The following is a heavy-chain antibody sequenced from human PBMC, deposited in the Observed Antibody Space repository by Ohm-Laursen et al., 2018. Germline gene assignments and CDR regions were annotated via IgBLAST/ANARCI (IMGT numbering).Heavy chain of an antibody. V-gene: IGHV3-15*01. J-gene: IGHJ4*02. CDR2: IKSKTDGETT. CDR1: GFTFSSYC. Sequence: SLRLSCTASGFTFSSYCMIWVRQAPGKGLEWVGRIKSKTDGETTDYRAPVKGRFTISRDDSKNTLYLQMNSLKTEDTAVYYCSTDRKGYCSGGSCLNYWGQGTLVTVSS. CDR3: STDRKGYCSGGSCLNY. D-gene: IGHD2-15*01.